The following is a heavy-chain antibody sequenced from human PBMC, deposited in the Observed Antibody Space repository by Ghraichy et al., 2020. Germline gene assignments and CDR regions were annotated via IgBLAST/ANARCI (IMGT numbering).Heavy chain of an antibody. CDR2: IYGSGGRA. Sequence: GESLNISCAASGFTFSSYAMGWVRQAPGKGLEWVSTIYGSGGRAMYADSVKGRFTISRDDSKNTLYLQMNSLRDDDTAVYRCAKGKSATTWRWFDPWGQGSLVTVSS. D-gene: IGHD1-1*01. CDR3: AKGKSATTWRWFDP. CDR1: GFTFSSYA. J-gene: IGHJ5*02. V-gene: IGHV3-23*01.